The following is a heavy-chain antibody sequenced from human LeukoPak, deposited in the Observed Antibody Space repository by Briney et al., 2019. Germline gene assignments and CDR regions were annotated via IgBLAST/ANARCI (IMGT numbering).Heavy chain of an antibody. CDR3: ARRYSYGPFDY. J-gene: IGHJ4*02. CDR2: ISYDGSNK. D-gene: IGHD5-18*01. V-gene: IGHV3-30*04. CDR1: GFTFSSYA. Sequence: GRSLRLSCAASGFTFSSYAMHWVRQAPGKGLEWVAVISYDGSNKYYADSVKGRFTISRDNSKNTLYLQMNSLRAEDTAVYYCARRYSYGPFDYWGQGTLATVSS.